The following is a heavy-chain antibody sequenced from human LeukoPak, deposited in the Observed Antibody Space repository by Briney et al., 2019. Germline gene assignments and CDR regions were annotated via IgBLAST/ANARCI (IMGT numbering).Heavy chain of an antibody. CDR1: GFTFSDYW. J-gene: IGHJ4*02. V-gene: IGHV3-7*03. Sequence: GGSLRLSCTASGFTFSDYWLNWVRQAPGKGLKWVANKKEDGSEKYYVDAVKGRFTISRDNAKNSLFLKINSLRVEATAVYYCARTLMGGGALDYWGPGTLVTVSS. CDR2: KKEDGSEK. CDR3: ARTLMGGGALDY. D-gene: IGHD3-10*01.